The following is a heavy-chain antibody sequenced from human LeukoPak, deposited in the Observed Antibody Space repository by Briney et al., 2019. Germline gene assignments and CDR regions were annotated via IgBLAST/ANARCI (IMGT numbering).Heavy chain of an antibody. D-gene: IGHD5-18*01. CDR1: GYTFTSYG. Sequence: ASVKVSCEASGYTFTSYGISWVRQAPGQGLEWVGWISAYNGNTNYAQKLQGRVTMTTDTSTSTAYMELRSLRSDDTAVYYCARAFRGYSYGSGLDYWGQGTLVTVSS. J-gene: IGHJ4*02. CDR2: ISAYNGNT. CDR3: ARAFRGYSYGSGLDY. V-gene: IGHV1-18*01.